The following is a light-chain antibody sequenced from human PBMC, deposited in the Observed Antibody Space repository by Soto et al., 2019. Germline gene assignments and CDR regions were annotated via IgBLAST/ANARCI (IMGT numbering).Light chain of an antibody. CDR1: QDISNY. J-gene: IGKJ5*01. CDR3: QQYDNFPIN. CDR2: DAS. Sequence: EIQVSHSPVSVSASVADRVTIPFQASQDISNYLNWYQQKQGKAPNLLIYDASNLETGVPSRFSGSRSGTDFTFTISRLQPEDLPTYSCQQYDNFPINFGQGTRLEIK. V-gene: IGKV1-33*01.